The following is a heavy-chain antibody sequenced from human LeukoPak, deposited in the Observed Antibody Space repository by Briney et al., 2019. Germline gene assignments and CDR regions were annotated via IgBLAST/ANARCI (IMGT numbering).Heavy chain of an antibody. Sequence: SETLSLTCTVSGGSFSSYYWTWIRQPPGEGLEWIGYIDHSVSTNYNPSLKSRVSISSDTSKNQFSLELSSVTAADTAVYYCARLKATVSIHAYFDSWGQGTLVTVSS. V-gene: IGHV4-59*01. CDR1: GGSFSSYY. D-gene: IGHD4-17*01. CDR2: IDHSVST. J-gene: IGHJ4*02. CDR3: ARLKATVSIHAYFDS.